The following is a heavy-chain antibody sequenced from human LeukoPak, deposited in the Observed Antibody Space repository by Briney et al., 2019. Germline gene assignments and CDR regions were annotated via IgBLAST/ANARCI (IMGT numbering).Heavy chain of an antibody. D-gene: IGHD1-26*01. V-gene: IGHV4-59*01. CDR3: ARDILAVGATHYFDY. CDR1: GGSITTYY. Sequence: SETLSLTCTVSGGSITTYYWSWIRQSPGKGLEWIGQIHSGGDTYYNPSLKSRVAVSLDASKNQFSVRMSSVTAADTAIYYCARDILAVGATHYFDYWGQGSLVTVSS. CDR2: IHSGGDT. J-gene: IGHJ4*02.